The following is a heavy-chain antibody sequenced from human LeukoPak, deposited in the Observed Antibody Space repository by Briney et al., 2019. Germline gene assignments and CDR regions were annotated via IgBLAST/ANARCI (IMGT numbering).Heavy chain of an antibody. V-gene: IGHV1-2*02. Sequence: GASVKVSCKASGYTFTGYYMHWVRQAPGQGLEWMRWINPNSGGTNYAQKFQGRVTMTRDTSISTAYMELSRLRSDDTAVYYCARVHYSSGWYYGFDIWGQGTMVTVSS. J-gene: IGHJ3*02. CDR2: INPNSGGT. D-gene: IGHD6-19*01. CDR3: ARVHYSSGWYYGFDI. CDR1: GYTFTGYY.